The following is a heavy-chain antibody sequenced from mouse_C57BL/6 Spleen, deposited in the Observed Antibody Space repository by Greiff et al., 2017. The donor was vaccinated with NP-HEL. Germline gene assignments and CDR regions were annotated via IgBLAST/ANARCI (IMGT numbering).Heavy chain of an antibody. V-gene: IGHV1-4*01. CDR1: GYTFTSYT. Sequence: QVQLKQSGAELARPGASVKMSCKASGYTFTSYTMHWVKQRPGQGLDWIGYINPSSGYTKYNQKFKDKATLTEDKSSSTAYMQLTSLTSEDSAVYYCARALITTVVAEGYWGQGTTLTVSS. D-gene: IGHD1-1*01. CDR2: INPSSGYT. CDR3: ARALITTVVAEGY. J-gene: IGHJ2*01.